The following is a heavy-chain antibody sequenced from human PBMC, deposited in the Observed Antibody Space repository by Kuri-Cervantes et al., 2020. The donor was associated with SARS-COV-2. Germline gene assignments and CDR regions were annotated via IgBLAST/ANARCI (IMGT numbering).Heavy chain of an antibody. Sequence: SLKISCKASGYTFTGYYMHWVGQAPGQGLEWMGWITPFNGNTKYAQKFQDRVTITRDRSMNTAYMVLSSLRSEDTAMYYCARSGPGAISREDGALDIWGQGTMVTVSS. CDR1: GYTFTGYY. V-gene: IGHV1-45*02. CDR3: ARSGPGAISREDGALDI. CDR2: ITPFNGNT. J-gene: IGHJ3*02. D-gene: IGHD4/OR15-4a*01.